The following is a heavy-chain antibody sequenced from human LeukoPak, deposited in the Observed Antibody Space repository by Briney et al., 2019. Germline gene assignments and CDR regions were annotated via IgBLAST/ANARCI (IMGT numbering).Heavy chain of an antibody. CDR1: GYTFTGYY. CDR2: INPNSGGT. Sequence: GASVKVSCKASGYTFTGYYMHWVRQAPGQGLEWMGWINPNSGGTNYAQKFQGWVTMTRDTSISTAYMELSRLRSDDTAVYYCARATMGVPGWWTCYYDSSGYYWFDPWGQGTLVTVSS. D-gene: IGHD3-22*01. CDR3: ARATMGVPGWWTCYYDSSGYYWFDP. V-gene: IGHV1-2*04. J-gene: IGHJ5*02.